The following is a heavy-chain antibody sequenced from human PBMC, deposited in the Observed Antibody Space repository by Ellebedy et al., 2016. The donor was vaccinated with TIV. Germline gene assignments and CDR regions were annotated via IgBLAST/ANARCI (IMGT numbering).Heavy chain of an antibody. D-gene: IGHD7-27*01. J-gene: IGHJ4*02. Sequence: GGSLRLSCTASGFTFTNYAMNWVRQAPGKGLEWVSAISGGGYSTYYADSVTGRFTISRDNSKNTLYLQMNSLSDDDTAVYYCARDPGDYWGQGALVSVSS. CDR2: ISGGGYST. V-gene: IGHV3-23*01. CDR1: GFTFTNYA. CDR3: ARDPGDY.